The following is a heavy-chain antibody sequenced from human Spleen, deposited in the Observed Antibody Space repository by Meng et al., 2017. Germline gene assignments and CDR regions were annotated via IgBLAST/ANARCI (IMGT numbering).Heavy chain of an antibody. V-gene: IGHV3-21*01. CDR1: GFTFSTYG. CDR3: ATERYYGDYISEEDYFDS. J-gene: IGHJ4*02. CDR2: ITSTSSHI. Sequence: GGSLRLSCAASGFTFSTYGMSWVRQAPGKGLEWVSSITSTSSHIYYADSLKGRFTISRDNAKNSLYLQMNSLRAEDTAVYYCATERYYGDYISEEDYFDSWGQGTLVTVSS. D-gene: IGHD4-17*01.